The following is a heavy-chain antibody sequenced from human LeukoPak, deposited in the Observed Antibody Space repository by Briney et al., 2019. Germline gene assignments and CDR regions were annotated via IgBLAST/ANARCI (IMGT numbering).Heavy chain of an antibody. CDR1: GGSISSYY. Sequence: SETLSLTCTVSGGSISSYYWSWIRQPPGKGLEWIGYIYYSGSTNYNPSLKSRVTISADTSKTQFSLELSSVTAADTAVYYCARLKYYYAFDIWGQGTMVTVSS. CDR2: IYYSGST. D-gene: IGHD3-10*01. J-gene: IGHJ3*02. V-gene: IGHV4-59*08. CDR3: ARLKYYYAFDI.